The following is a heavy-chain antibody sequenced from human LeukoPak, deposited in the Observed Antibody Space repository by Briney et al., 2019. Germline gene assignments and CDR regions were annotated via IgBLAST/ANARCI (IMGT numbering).Heavy chain of an antibody. J-gene: IGHJ5*02. V-gene: IGHV4-39*07. Sequence: PSETLSLTCTVSGGSISSSSYYWGWIRQPPGKGLEWIGSIYYSGSTYYNPSLKSRVTISVDTSKNQFSLKLSSVTAADTAVYYCAGISQLAAANRAWGQGTLVTVSS. CDR2: IYYSGST. CDR3: AGISQLAAANRA. D-gene: IGHD6-13*01. CDR1: GGSISSSSYY.